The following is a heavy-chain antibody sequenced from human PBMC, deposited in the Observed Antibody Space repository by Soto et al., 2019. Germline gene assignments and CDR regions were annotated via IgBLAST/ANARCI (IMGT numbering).Heavy chain of an antibody. CDR3: AAEWRRRRNYYYYGMDV. V-gene: IGHV1-58*01. CDR1: GFTFTSSA. CDR2: IVVGSGNT. J-gene: IGHJ6*02. Sequence: SVKVSCKASGFTFTSSAVQWVRQARGQRLEWIGWIVVGSGNTNYAQKFQERVTITRDMSTSTAYMELSSLRSEDTAVYYCAAEWRRRRNYYYYGMDVWGQGTTGTVSS. D-gene: IGHD5-12*01.